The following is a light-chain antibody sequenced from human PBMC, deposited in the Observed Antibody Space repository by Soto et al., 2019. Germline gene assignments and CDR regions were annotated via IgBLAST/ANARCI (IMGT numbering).Light chain of an antibody. V-gene: IGKV3-20*01. CDR3: QQYGGSPRT. CDR2: GAS. J-gene: IGKJ1*01. Sequence: EIVLTQSPGTLSLSPGEGATLSCRASLSVGGTFLAWYQQKGGQAPRLLIHGASNRATGIPDRFSGSGSGTDFTLTISRLEPEDFAVYYCQQYGGSPRTFGQGTKVEVK. CDR1: LSVGGTF.